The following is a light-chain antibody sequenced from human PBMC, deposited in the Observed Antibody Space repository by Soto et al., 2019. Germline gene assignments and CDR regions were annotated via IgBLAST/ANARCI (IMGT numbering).Light chain of an antibody. CDR1: SSNIGSNT. CDR3: AAWDDSLNGRVV. J-gene: IGLJ2*01. Sequence: QSVLTQPPSASGTPGQRVTISCSGSSSNIGSNTVNWYQQLPGTAPRLLIYNNNQRPSGVPDRVSGSKSGTSASLAISGLQSEDEADYYCAAWDDSLNGRVVFGGGTKVTFL. CDR2: NNN. V-gene: IGLV1-44*01.